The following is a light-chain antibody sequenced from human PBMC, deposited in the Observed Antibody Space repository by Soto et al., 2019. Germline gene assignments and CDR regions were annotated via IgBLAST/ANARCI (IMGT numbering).Light chain of an antibody. CDR2: GAS. V-gene: IGKV3-15*01. Sequence: EIVMTQSPATLSVSPGERASLSCRAIHRFSINLAWYRQKPGQAPRLLIYGASTRATGIPARFSGSGSGTEFTLTISSLQSEDFAVYYCQQYNNWPPWTFGQGTKVDIK. J-gene: IGKJ1*01. CDR3: QQYNNWPPWT. CDR1: HRFSIN.